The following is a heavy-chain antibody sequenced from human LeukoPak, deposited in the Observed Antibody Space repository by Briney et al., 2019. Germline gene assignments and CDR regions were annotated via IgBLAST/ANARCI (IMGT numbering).Heavy chain of an antibody. CDR1: GGSFSGYY. CDR2: INHSGST. CDR3: ARTGNGYYDYVWGSYRPPYYFDY. D-gene: IGHD3-16*02. J-gene: IGHJ4*02. Sequence: SETLSFTGAVYGGSFSGYYWSWIRQPPGKGLEWIGEINHSGSTNYNPSLKSRVTISVDTSKNQFSLKLSSVTAADTAVYYCARTGNGYYDYVWGSYRPPYYFDYWGQGTLVTVSS. V-gene: IGHV4-34*01.